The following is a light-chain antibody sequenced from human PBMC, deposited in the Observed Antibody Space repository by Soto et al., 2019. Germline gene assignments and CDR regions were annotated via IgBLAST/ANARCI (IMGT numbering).Light chain of an antibody. Sequence: IRIAPSKATLYASVRDRAIITFRASQSISSYLNWYQQKPGKAPKLLIYAASSLQSGVPSRFSCCRSGTEYTLSISSLQPEDFATHYCQQSYSTPRTFGQGTKVDIK. CDR3: QQSYSTPRT. CDR2: AAS. V-gene: IGKV1-39*01. CDR1: QSISSY. J-gene: IGKJ1*01.